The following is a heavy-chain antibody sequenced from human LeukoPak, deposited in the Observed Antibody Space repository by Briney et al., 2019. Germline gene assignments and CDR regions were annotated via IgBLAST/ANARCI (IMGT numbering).Heavy chain of an antibody. Sequence: QPGRSLRLSCAASGFTFSSYGMHWVRQAPGKGLEWVAVISYDESNKYYVDSVKGRFTISRDNSKNTLYLQMNSLRAEDTAVYYCAKEDGSGSHFGIWGQGTMVTVSP. CDR1: GFTFSSYG. V-gene: IGHV3-30*18. J-gene: IGHJ3*02. CDR2: ISYDESNK. CDR3: AKEDGSGSHFGI. D-gene: IGHD1-26*01.